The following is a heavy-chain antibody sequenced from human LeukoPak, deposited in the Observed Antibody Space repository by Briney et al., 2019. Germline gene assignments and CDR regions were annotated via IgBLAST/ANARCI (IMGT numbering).Heavy chain of an antibody. D-gene: IGHD6-13*01. CDR2: INPNSGGT. Sequence: ASVKVSCKASGYTFTGYYMHWVRQAPGQGLEWMGWINPNSGGTNYAQKFQGWVTMTRDTSISTAYMELSRLRSDDTAVYYCERSVSEYSGSWYVPFGFDYWGQGTLVTVSS. CDR1: GYTFTGYY. CDR3: ERSVSEYSGSWYVPFGFDY. V-gene: IGHV1-2*04. J-gene: IGHJ4*02.